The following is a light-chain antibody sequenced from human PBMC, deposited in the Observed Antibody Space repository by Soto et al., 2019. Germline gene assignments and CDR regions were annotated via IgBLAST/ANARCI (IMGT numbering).Light chain of an antibody. CDR2: GAS. Sequence: EIVLTQSPGTLSLSPGERVTLSCRASQSVSSTYLVWYQQKPGQAPRLLIYGASSRATGIPDRFSASGSGTDFTLTISRLEPEDFAVYYCQQYGTSLMYTFGQGTKVDIK. CDR1: QSVSSTY. J-gene: IGKJ2*01. CDR3: QQYGTSLMYT. V-gene: IGKV3-20*01.